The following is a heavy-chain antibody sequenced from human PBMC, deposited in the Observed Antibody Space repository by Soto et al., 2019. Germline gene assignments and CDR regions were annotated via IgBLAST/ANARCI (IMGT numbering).Heavy chain of an antibody. CDR3: ASVGFGEYTLLCGMDV. J-gene: IGHJ6*02. Sequence: GGSLRLSCAASGLTFSSYSMNWVRQAPGKGLEWVSSISSSSSYIYYADSVKGRFTISRDNAKNSLYLQMNSLRAEDTAVYYCASVGFGEYTLLCGMDVRGQGPTVTLSS. D-gene: IGHD3-10*01. V-gene: IGHV3-21*01. CDR2: ISSSSSYI. CDR1: GLTFSSYS.